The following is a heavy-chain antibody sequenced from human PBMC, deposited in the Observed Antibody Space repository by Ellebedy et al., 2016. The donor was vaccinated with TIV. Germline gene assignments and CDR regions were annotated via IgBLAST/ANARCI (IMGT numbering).Heavy chain of an antibody. Sequence: SETLSLTXAVYGGSFSGYYWSWIRQPPGKGLEWIGKINHSGSTNYNPSLKSRVTISVDKSKNQFSLKLSSVTAADTAVYYCARAATVTGLQNYYYGMDVWGQGTTVTVSS. D-gene: IGHD4-17*01. CDR2: INHSGST. CDR3: ARAATVTGLQNYYYGMDV. CDR1: GGSFSGYY. V-gene: IGHV4-34*01. J-gene: IGHJ6*02.